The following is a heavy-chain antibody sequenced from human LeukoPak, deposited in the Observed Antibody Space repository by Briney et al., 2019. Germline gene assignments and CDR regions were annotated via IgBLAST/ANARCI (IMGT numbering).Heavy chain of an antibody. CDR2: ISWNSGSI. J-gene: IGHJ3*02. CDR3: AKVGNYYDSSGYAESMGAFDI. CDR1: GFTFDDYA. Sequence: GRSLRLSCAASGFTFDDYAMHWVRQAPGKGLEWVSGISWNSGSIGYADSVKGRFTISRDNAKNSLYLQMNSLRAEDTALYYCAKVGNYYDSSGYAESMGAFDIWGQGTMVTVSS. D-gene: IGHD3-22*01. V-gene: IGHV3-9*01.